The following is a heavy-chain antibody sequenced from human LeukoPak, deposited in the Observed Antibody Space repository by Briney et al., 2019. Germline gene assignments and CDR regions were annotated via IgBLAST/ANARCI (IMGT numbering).Heavy chain of an antibody. CDR1: GFTFSDYN. CDR3: AKADRGWGVITKD. V-gene: IGHV3-30-3*01. D-gene: IGHD3-10*01. J-gene: IGHJ4*02. CDR2: MSPDGNKK. Sequence: PGRSLRLSCAASGFTFSDYNMHWVRQAPGKGLDWVALMSPDGNKKYYADSVKGRFTISRDNSKKTLYLQMNSLRAEDTAVYYCAKADRGWGVITKDWGQGTLVTVSS.